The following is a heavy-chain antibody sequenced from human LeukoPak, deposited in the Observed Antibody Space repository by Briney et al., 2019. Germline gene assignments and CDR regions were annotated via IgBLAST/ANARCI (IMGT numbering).Heavy chain of an antibody. CDR3: ARGVGSIAAAGLDY. J-gene: IGHJ4*02. CDR1: GGTFSSCA. D-gene: IGHD6-13*01. CDR2: IIPIFGTA. Sequence: ASVKVSCKASGGTFSSCAISWVRQAPGQGLEWMGGIIPIFGTANYAQKFQGRVTITTDETTSTAYMELSSLRSEDTAVYYCARGVGSIAAAGLDYWGQGTLVTVSS. V-gene: IGHV1-69*05.